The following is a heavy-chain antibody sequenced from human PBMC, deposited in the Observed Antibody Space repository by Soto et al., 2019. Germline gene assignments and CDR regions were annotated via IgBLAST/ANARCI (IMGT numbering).Heavy chain of an antibody. CDR3: ARGAETITIPYNWFDP. J-gene: IGHJ5*02. D-gene: IGHD3-3*01. V-gene: IGHV1-2*02. Sequence: QVQLVQSGAEVKKPGASVKVSCKASGYTFTGYYMHWVRQAPGQGLEWMGWINPNSGGTNYAQKFQGRVTMTRDTSISTAYMELSRLRSDDTAVYYCARGAETITIPYNWFDPWGQGTLVTVSS. CDR1: GYTFTGYY. CDR2: INPNSGGT.